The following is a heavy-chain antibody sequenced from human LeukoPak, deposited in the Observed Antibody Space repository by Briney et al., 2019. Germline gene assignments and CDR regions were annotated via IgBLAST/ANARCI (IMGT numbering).Heavy chain of an antibody. D-gene: IGHD4-17*01. CDR1: GFNFSTYS. V-gene: IGHV3-30*02. CDR3: AKDRDYGDYPSAYYYYMDV. Sequence: GGPLRLSRAASGFNFSTYSIHWVRQAPGKGLVLRAFLRYDGTHKLYADSVMGRFTISRDNSKNMLYLQMNSLRAEDTAVYHCAKDRDYGDYPSAYYYYMDVWGKGTTVTVSS. CDR2: LRYDGTHK. J-gene: IGHJ6*03.